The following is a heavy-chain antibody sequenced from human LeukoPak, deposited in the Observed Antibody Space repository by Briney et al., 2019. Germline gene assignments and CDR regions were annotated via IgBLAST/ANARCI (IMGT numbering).Heavy chain of an antibody. D-gene: IGHD6-13*01. CDR3: ARGVGSSWSFDY. V-gene: IGHV3-21*01. Sequence: GGSLRLSCAASGFTFSSYEMNWVRQAPGKGLEWVSSISSSSSYIYYADSVKGRFTISRDNAKNSLYLQMDSLRAEDTAVYYCARGVGSSWSFDYWGQGTLVTVSS. CDR2: ISSSSSYI. J-gene: IGHJ4*02. CDR1: GFTFSSYE.